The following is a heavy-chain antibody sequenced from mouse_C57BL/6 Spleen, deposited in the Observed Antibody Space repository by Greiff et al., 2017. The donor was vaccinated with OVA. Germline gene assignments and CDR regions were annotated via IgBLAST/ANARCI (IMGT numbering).Heavy chain of an antibody. Sequence: EVMLVESGGGLVKPGGSLKLSCAASGFTFSSYTMSWVRQTPEKRLEWVATISGGGGNTYYPDSVKGRFTISRDNAKNTLYLQMSSLRSEDTALYYCARHDYYGNYVEDYYAMDYWGQGTSVTVSS. J-gene: IGHJ4*01. V-gene: IGHV5-9*01. D-gene: IGHD2-1*01. CDR3: ARHDYYGNYVEDYYAMDY. CDR1: GFTFSSYT. CDR2: ISGGGGNT.